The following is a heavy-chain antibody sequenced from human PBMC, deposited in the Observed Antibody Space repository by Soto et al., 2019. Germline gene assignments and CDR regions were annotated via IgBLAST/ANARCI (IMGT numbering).Heavy chain of an antibody. CDR2: IYYSGST. CDR1: GGSISSGDYY. Sequence: SETLSLTCTVSGGSISSGDYYWSWIRQPPGKGLEWIGYIYYSGSTYYNPSLKSRVTISVDTSKNQFSLKLSSVTAADTAVYYCARDSAVTTVDYCYYYGMDVWGQGTTVTVSS. CDR3: ARDSAVTTVDYCYYYGMDV. D-gene: IGHD4-17*01. V-gene: IGHV4-30-4*01. J-gene: IGHJ6*02.